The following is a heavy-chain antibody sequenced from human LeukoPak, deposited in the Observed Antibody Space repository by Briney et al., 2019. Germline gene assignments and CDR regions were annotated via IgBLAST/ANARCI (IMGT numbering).Heavy chain of an antibody. CDR1: GGSISSSSYY. J-gene: IGHJ5*02. CDR2: IYYSGST. V-gene: IGHV4-39*01. Sequence: SETLSLTCTVSGGSISSSSYYWGWIRQPPGKGLEWIGSIYYSGSTYYNPSLRSRVTISVDTSKNQFSLKPSSVTAADTAVYYCATTTEYYDFWSGYYSGRWFDPWGQGTLVTVSS. CDR3: ATTTEYYDFWSGYYSGRWFDP. D-gene: IGHD3-3*01.